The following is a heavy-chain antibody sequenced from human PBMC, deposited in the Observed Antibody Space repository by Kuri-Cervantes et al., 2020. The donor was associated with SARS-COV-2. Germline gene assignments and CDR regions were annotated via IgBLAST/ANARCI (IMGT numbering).Heavy chain of an antibody. V-gene: IGHV3-30*03. D-gene: IGHD4-11*01. CDR1: GFTFSSYS. CDR2: ISYDGSNK. Sequence: GGSLRLSCAASGFTFSSYSMNRVRQAPGKGLEWVAVISYDGSNKYYADSVKGRFTISRDNSKNTLYLQMNSLRAEDTAVYYCASRTVTTGYYYGMDVWGQGTTVTVSS. J-gene: IGHJ6*02. CDR3: ASRTVTTGYYYGMDV.